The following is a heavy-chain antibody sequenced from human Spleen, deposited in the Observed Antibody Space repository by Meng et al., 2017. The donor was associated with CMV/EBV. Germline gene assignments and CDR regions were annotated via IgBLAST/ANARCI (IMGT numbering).Heavy chain of an antibody. V-gene: IGHV1-8*01. J-gene: IGHJ4*02. Sequence: ASVKVSCKASGYTFTGYDINWVRQATGQGLEWMGWMNPNSGSTGYAQKFQGRVTMTRNTSISTAYMELNSLRSEDTAVYYCARSYDFWSGYFSFDRWGQGTLVTVSS. D-gene: IGHD3-3*01. CDR3: ARSYDFWSGYFSFDR. CDR2: MNPNSGST. CDR1: GYTFTGYD.